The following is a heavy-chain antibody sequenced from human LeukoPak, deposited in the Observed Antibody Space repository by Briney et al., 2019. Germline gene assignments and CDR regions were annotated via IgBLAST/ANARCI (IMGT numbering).Heavy chain of an antibody. V-gene: IGHV4-59*01. CDR1: GGSINSYY. CDR2: IHYTGST. Sequence: SETLSLTCTVSGGSINSYYWSWIRQPPGKGLECIGYIHYTGSTNYNPSLKSRVTISVDTSKNQFSLKLSSVTAADTAIYYCAGAYCGGDCYSGRAFDIWGQGTMVTVSS. CDR3: AGAYCGGDCYSGRAFDI. J-gene: IGHJ3*02. D-gene: IGHD2-21*02.